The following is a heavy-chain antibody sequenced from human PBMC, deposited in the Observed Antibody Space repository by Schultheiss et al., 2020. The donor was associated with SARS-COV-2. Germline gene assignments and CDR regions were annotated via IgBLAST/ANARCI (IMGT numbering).Heavy chain of an antibody. Sequence: SLKISCTASGFTFGDYAMHWVRQAPGKGLEWVSGISWNSGSIGYADSVKGRFTISRDNAKNSLYLQMNSLRAEDTAVYYCAREETVTTNDAFDIWGQGTMVTVSS. CDR2: ISWNSGSI. J-gene: IGHJ3*02. CDR3: AREETVTTNDAFDI. D-gene: IGHD4-11*01. CDR1: GFTFGDYA. V-gene: IGHV3-9*01.